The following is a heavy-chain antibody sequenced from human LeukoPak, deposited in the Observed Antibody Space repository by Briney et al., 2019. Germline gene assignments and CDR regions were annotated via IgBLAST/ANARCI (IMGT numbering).Heavy chain of an antibody. CDR3: ARVGYGGTHDY. V-gene: IGHV4-34*01. D-gene: IGHD4-23*01. Sequence: SETLSLTCAVYGGSFSGYYWSWIRQPPGKGLEWIGEISHSGSTNYNPSLKSRVTISVDTSKNQFSLKLSSVTAADTAVYYCARVGYGGTHDYWGQGTLVTVSS. CDR1: GGSFSGYY. J-gene: IGHJ4*02. CDR2: ISHSGST.